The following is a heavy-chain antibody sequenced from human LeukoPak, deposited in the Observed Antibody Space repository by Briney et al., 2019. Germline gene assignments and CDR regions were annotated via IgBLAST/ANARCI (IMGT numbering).Heavy chain of an antibody. CDR2: IHSGGNT. D-gene: IGHD1-1*01. Sequence: GGSLRLSCAASGFTFSSYSMNWVRQAPGKGLEWVSVIHSGGNTNYADSVKGRFTISRDNAKNTLYLQMNSLRDEDTGIYYCARDERGNWNDTPRYWGQGTLVTVSS. CDR3: ARDERGNWNDTPRY. J-gene: IGHJ4*02. CDR1: GFTFSSYS. V-gene: IGHV3-66*01.